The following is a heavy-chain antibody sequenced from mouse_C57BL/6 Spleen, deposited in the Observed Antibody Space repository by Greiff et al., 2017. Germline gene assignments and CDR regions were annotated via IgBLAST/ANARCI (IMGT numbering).Heavy chain of an antibody. J-gene: IGHJ2*01. Sequence: EVKLQESGEGLVKPGGSLKLSCAASGFTFSSYAMSWVRQTPEKRLEWVAYISSGGDYIYYADTVKGRFTISRDNARNTLYLQMSSLKSEDTAMYYCTRGTTGGDYWGQGTTLTVSS. CDR1: GFTFSSYA. CDR3: TRGTTGGDY. CDR2: ISSGGDYI. D-gene: IGHD1-1*01. V-gene: IGHV5-9-1*02.